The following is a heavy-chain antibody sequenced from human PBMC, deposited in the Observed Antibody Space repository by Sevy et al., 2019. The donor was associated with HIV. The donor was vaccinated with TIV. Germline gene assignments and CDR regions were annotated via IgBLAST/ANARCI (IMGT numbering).Heavy chain of an antibody. D-gene: IGHD2-21*01. Sequence: SETLSLTCSVSGGSISSYYWNWIRQPPGKGLERIGYIYSSGSTNYNPSLKSRVTISVDMSKNQFSLKLSFVTAADTAEYYCARSHLAFCGGDCFSPYYFDSWGQGTLVTVSS. CDR3: ARSHLAFCGGDCFSPYYFDS. CDR2: IYSSGST. V-gene: IGHV4-59*01. J-gene: IGHJ4*02. CDR1: GGSISSYY.